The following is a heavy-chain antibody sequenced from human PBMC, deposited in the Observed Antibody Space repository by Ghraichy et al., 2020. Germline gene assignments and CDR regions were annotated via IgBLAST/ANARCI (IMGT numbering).Heavy chain of an antibody. V-gene: IGHV4-38-2*02. Sequence: SETLSLTCIVSGYSISSGYYWGWIRQPPGKGLEWIGGIHHIGSTYNNPSLKSRVTMSVDPSKNQLSLRLTSVTAADTAVYVCARVVYCGGDCYYYFDFWGQGTLVTVSS. CDR1: GYSISSGYY. CDR3: ARVVYCGGDCYYYFDF. CDR2: IHHIGST. D-gene: IGHD2-21*02. J-gene: IGHJ4*02.